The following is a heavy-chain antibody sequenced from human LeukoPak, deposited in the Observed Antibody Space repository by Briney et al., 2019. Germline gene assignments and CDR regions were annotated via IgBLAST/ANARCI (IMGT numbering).Heavy chain of an antibody. CDR2: IYYSGST. Sequence: SETLSLTCTVSGGSISHYYWSWMRQPPGKGLEWIGYIYYSGSTNFNASLRSRVTISLDTSKNQFSLKLTSVTAADTAVYYCARSYSSTGYYYYGMDVWGQGTTVTVSS. D-gene: IGHD3-22*01. CDR3: ARSYSSTGYYYYGMDV. V-gene: IGHV4-59*01. CDR1: GGSISHYY. J-gene: IGHJ6*02.